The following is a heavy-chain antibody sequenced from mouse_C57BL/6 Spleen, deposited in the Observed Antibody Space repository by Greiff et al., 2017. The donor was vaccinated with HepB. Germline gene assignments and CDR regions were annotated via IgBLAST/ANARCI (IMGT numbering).Heavy chain of an antibody. J-gene: IGHJ4*01. CDR2: ISNGGGST. CDR1: GFTFSDYY. Sequence: EVKLQESGGGLVQPGGSLKLSCAASGFTFSDYYMYWVRQTPEKRLEWVAYISNGGGSTYYPDTLKGRFTISRDNAKNTLYLQMSRLKSEDTAMYYCARQEDDDYDGYAIDYWGQGTSVTVSS. D-gene: IGHD2-4*01. V-gene: IGHV5-12*01. CDR3: ARQEDDDYDGYAIDY.